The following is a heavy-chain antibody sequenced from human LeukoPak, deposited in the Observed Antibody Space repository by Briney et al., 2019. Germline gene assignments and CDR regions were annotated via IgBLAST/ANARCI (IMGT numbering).Heavy chain of an antibody. J-gene: IGHJ5*02. D-gene: IGHD6-13*01. CDR1: GFTFSSYA. CDR2: ISYDGSNK. Sequence: PGRSLRLSCAASGFTFSSYAMHWVRQAPGKGLEWVAVISYDGSNKCYADSVKGRFTISRDNSKNTLYLQMNSLRAKDTAVYYCTREVTGYSSSWPGNWFDPWGQGTLVTVSS. CDR3: TREVTGYSSSWPGNWFDP. V-gene: IGHV3-30*04.